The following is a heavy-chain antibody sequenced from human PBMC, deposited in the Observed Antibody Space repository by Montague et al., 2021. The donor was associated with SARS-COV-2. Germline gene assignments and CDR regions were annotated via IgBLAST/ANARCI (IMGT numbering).Heavy chain of an antibody. CDR3: ARESGSGSYLVY. CDR1: GGSISSSSYY. CDR2: IYYSGST. J-gene: IGHJ4*02. V-gene: IGHV4-39*01. Sequence: SETLSLTCTVSGGSISSSSYYWGWIRQPPEKGLEWIGSIYYSGSTYYNPSLKSRVTISVDTSKNQFSPKLSSVTAADTAVYYCARESGSGSYLVYWGQGTLVTVSS. D-gene: IGHD3-10*01.